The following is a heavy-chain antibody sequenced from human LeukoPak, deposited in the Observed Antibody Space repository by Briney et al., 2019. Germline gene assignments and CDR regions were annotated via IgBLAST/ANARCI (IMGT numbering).Heavy chain of an antibody. CDR1: GFTFSSYS. D-gene: IGHD5-18*01. CDR3: ARDTRGYSYGLNYYYYMDV. CDR2: ISSSSSTI. J-gene: IGHJ6*03. Sequence: PGGSLRLSCAASGFTFSSYSMNWVRQAPGKGLEWVSYISSSSSTIYYADSVKGRFTISRDNAKNSLYLQMNSLRAEDTAVYYCARDTRGYSYGLNYYYYMDVWGKGTTVTVSS. V-gene: IGHV3-48*04.